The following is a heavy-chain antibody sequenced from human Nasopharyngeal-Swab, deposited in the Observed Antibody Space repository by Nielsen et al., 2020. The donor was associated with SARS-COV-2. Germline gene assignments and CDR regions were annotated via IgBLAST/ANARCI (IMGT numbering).Heavy chain of an antibody. Sequence: SGPTLVQPTQTVTLTCTFSGFSLSTSGMCVSGIRQPPGKALEWLARIDWDDDKYYSTSLKTRLTISKDTSKNQVVLTMTNMDPVDTATYYCARSYSSGWYGGYFDYWGQGTLVTVSS. CDR3: ARSYSSGWYGGYFDY. J-gene: IGHJ4*02. V-gene: IGHV2-70*11. D-gene: IGHD6-19*01. CDR2: IDWDDDK. CDR1: GFSLSTSGMC.